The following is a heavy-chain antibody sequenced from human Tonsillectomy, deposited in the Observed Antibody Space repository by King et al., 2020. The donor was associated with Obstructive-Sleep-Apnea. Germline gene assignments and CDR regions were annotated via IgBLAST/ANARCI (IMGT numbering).Heavy chain of an antibody. CDR2: IWDDVSHK. V-gene: IGHV3-33*06. CDR3: AKYSGSYYWYYYGMDV. Sequence: QLVQSGGGVVQPGRSLRLSCAASGFTFSSYGMHRVCQAPGNGLELVAVIWDDVSHKYYADSVKGRFTISRDNSKNTLYLQMNSLRAEDTAVYYCAKYSGSYYWYYYGMDVWGQGTTVTVSS. CDR1: GFTFSSYG. J-gene: IGHJ6*02. D-gene: IGHD1-26*01.